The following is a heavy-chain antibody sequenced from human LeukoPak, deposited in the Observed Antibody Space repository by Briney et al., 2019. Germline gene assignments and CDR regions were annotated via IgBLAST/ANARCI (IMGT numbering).Heavy chain of an antibody. J-gene: IGHJ5*02. D-gene: IGHD6-13*01. CDR2: ISYDGSNK. CDR3: AGQQLENNWFDP. CDR1: GFTFSSYA. Sequence: TGGSLRLSCAASGFTFSSYAMHWVRQAPGKWLEWVAVISYDGSNKYYADSVKGRFTISRDNSKNTLYLQMNSLRAEDTAVYYCAGQQLENNWFDPWGQGTLVTVSS. V-gene: IGHV3-30*04.